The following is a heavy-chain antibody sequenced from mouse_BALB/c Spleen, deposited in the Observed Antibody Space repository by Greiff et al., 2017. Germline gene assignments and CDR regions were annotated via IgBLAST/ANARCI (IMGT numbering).Heavy chain of an antibody. Sequence: EVQLQQSGPELVKPGASVKISCKASGYSFTGYFMNWVKQSHGKSLEWIGRINPYNGDTFYNQKFKGKATLTVDKSSSTAHMELLSLTSEDSAVYYCGRSEDYDAVYYYAMDYWGQGTSVTVSS. CDR1: GYSFTGYF. V-gene: IGHV1-37*01. CDR3: GRSEDYDAVYYYAMDY. J-gene: IGHJ4*01. CDR2: INPYNGDT. D-gene: IGHD2-4*01.